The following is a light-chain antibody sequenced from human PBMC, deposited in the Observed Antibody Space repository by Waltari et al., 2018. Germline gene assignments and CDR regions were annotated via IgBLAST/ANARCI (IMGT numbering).Light chain of an antibody. CDR3: SSYTNNRTRV. Sequence: QSALTQPASVSGSPGQSTTISCTGTSSDVGGYKYVSWYQHHPRKAPKLIIYEVSNRPSGVSSRFSGSKSGSTASLTISGLQAEDEADYYCSSYTNNRTRVFGGGTRLTVL. CDR2: EVS. V-gene: IGLV2-14*01. J-gene: IGLJ2*01. CDR1: SSDVGGYKY.